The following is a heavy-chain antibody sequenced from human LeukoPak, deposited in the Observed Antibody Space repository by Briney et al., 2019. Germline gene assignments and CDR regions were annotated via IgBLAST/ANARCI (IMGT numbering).Heavy chain of an antibody. V-gene: IGHV3-11*04. CDR3: ARHMIVVVSPPFDY. CDR1: GFTFSDYY. D-gene: IGHD3-22*01. J-gene: IGHJ4*02. CDR2: ISSSGSTI. Sequence: PGGSLRLSCAASGFTFSDYYMSWIRQAPGKGLEWVSYISSSGSTIYYADSVKGRFTISRDNAKNSLYLQMNSLRAEDTAVYYCARHMIVVVSPPFDYWGQGILVTVSS.